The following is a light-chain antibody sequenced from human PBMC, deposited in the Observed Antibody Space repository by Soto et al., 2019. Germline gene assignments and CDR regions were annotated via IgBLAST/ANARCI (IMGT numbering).Light chain of an antibody. CDR2: STN. CDR1: SGSVSFNYN. CDR3: VLYMGSGISV. J-gene: IGLJ2*01. Sequence: QAVVTQEPSFSVSPGGTVTLTCGLSSGSVSFNYNPSWYQQTPGQAPRTLIYSTNSRSSGVPDRFSGSILGNKAALTITGAQADDESHYYCVLYMGSGISVFGGGTKLTVL. V-gene: IGLV8-61*01.